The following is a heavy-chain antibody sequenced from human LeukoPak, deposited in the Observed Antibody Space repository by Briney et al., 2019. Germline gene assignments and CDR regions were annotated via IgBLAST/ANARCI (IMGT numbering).Heavy chain of an antibody. Sequence: SVKVSCKASGGTFSSYAISWVRQAPGQGLEWMGGIIPIFGTANYAQKFQGRVTITADESTSTAYMELSSLRSEDTAVYYCARGYYYGSGSSGWIPNAFDIWGQGTMVTVSS. D-gene: IGHD3-10*01. CDR1: GGTFSSYA. J-gene: IGHJ3*02. V-gene: IGHV1-69*13. CDR3: ARGYYYGSGSSGWIPNAFDI. CDR2: IIPIFGTA.